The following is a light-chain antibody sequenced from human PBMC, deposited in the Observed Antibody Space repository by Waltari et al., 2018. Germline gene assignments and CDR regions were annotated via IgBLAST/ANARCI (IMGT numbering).Light chain of an antibody. CDR2: WAS. CDR1: RTVFFSSNNKYF. J-gene: IGKJ2*01. CDR3: QQFYITPQT. V-gene: IGKV4-1*01. Sequence: DIVMTQSPDSLAVSLGERATLNCRSSRTVFFSSNNKYFLSWYQQRPGQPPKLLIYWASTRESGVPDRFSGSGSGTNFTLTINGLQAEDVAVYYCQQFYITPQTFGQGTRVEIK.